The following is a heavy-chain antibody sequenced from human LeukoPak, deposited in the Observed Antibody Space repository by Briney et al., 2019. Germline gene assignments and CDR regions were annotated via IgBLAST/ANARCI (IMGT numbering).Heavy chain of an antibody. CDR1: GYTFTSYY. Sequence: ASVKVSCKASGYTFTSYYMHWVRQAPRQGLEWMGIINPSGGSTSYAQKFQGRVTMTRDTSTSTVYMELSSLRSEDTAVYYCARAKEIVGATSSFDYWGQGTLVTVSS. D-gene: IGHD1-26*01. J-gene: IGHJ4*02. CDR2: INPSGGST. V-gene: IGHV1-46*03. CDR3: ARAKEIVGATSSFDY.